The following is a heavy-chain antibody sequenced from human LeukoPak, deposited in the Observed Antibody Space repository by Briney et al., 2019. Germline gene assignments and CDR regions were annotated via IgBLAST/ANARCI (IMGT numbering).Heavy chain of an antibody. CDR2: IYYSGST. V-gene: IGHV4-31*03. D-gene: IGHD3-22*01. CDR3: ASLFTMTGLDAFDI. Sequence: PSETLSLTCTVSGGSISSGGYYWSWIRQHPGKGLEWIGYIYYSGSTYYNPSLKSRVTISVDTSKNQFSLKLSSVTAADTAVYYCASLFTMTGLDAFDIWGQGTMVTVSS. J-gene: IGHJ3*02. CDR1: GGSISSGGYY.